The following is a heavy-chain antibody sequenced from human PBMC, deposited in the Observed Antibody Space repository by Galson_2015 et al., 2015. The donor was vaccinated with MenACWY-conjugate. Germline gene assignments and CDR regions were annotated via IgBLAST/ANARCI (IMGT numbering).Heavy chain of an antibody. CDR3: TRGGGYCNTTNCSPFDY. Sequence: ATLSLTCPVSGFSISSGYYWGWLRPPLGKGLEWIGHIYRTGSTYYTPPLKSRLTISVDPSKNQFSLKLRSVTAADTAVYYCTRGGGYCNTTNCSPFDYWGQGTLVTVSS. V-gene: IGHV4-38-2*01. D-gene: IGHD2-2*01. J-gene: IGHJ4*02. CDR1: GFSISSGYY. CDR2: IYRTGST.